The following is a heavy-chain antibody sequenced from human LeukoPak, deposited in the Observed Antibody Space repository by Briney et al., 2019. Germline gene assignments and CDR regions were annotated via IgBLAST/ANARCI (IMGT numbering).Heavy chain of an antibody. Sequence: ASVKVSCKASGYTFTSYDINWVRQATGQGLEWMGWMNPNSGNTGYAQKFQGRVTMTRNTSISTAYMELSSLRSEDTAVYYCARVRATVTHYYYYMDVWGKGTTVTVSS. J-gene: IGHJ6*03. V-gene: IGHV1-8*01. D-gene: IGHD4-17*01. CDR1: GYTFTSYD. CDR3: ARVRATVTHYYYYMDV. CDR2: MNPNSGNT.